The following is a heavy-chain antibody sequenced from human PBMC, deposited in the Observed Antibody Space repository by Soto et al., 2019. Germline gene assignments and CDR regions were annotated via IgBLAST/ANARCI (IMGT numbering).Heavy chain of an antibody. D-gene: IGHD1-26*01. CDR2: IKSKTAGGTA. Sequence: EVQLVESGGGFVQPGGSLKLPCVAPPFRFKNALMSLVPQAPGKGAEWVGRIKSKTAGGTADYAAPVKGRFTISRDDSQNTLYLHMDSLKTEDTALYHCSTDIGIYGLDIWGQGTTVTVSS. V-gene: IGHV3-15*01. J-gene: IGHJ6*02. CDR1: PFRFKNAL. CDR3: STDIGIYGLDI.